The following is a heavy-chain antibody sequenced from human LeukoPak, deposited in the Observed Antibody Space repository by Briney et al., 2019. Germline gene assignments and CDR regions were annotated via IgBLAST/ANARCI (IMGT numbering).Heavy chain of an antibody. Sequence: GASVKVSCKASGYTFTSYGISWVRQAPGQGLEWMGWISAYNGNTNYAQKLQGRVTMTTDTSTSTAYMELRSLRSDDTAVYYCAADNYYDSRSYFDYWGQGTLVTVSS. J-gene: IGHJ4*02. V-gene: IGHV1-18*01. CDR1: GYTFTSYG. D-gene: IGHD3-22*01. CDR3: AADNYYDSRSYFDY. CDR2: ISAYNGNT.